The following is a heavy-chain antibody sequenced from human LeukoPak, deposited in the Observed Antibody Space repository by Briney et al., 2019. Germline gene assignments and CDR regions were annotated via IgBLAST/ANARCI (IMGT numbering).Heavy chain of an antibody. CDR2: ITGIGGGT. Sequence: PGGSLRLSCAGSGFMFDHYATNWVRQAPGRGLEWVSVITGIGGGTYYAESVEGRFTVSRDNSKNTVYLQMNSLRADDTAVYYCAKDGGSTLPYYFDWWGQGTLVTVAS. J-gene: IGHJ4*02. CDR3: AKDGGSTLPYYFDW. D-gene: IGHD2-2*01. V-gene: IGHV3-23*01. CDR1: GFMFDHYA.